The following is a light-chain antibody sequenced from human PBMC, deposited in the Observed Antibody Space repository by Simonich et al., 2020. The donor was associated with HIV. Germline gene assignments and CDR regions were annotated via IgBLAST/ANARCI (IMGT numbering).Light chain of an antibody. V-gene: IGLV2-11*01. CDR3: CSYAGSHTFV. Sequence: QSALTQPRSVSGSPGQSVTISCTGTSSDVGGYNYVSWYQQHPGKAPKLMIYDVSKRPSGVSNRFSGSKSGNTASLTISGLQAEDEADYYCCSYAGSHTFVFGGGTKLTVL. CDR2: DVS. CDR1: SSDVGGYNY. J-gene: IGLJ2*01.